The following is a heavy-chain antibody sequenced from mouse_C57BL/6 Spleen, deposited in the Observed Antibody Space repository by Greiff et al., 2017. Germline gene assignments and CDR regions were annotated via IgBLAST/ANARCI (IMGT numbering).Heavy chain of an antibody. J-gene: IGHJ3*01. Sequence: VQLQQPGAELVRPGSSVKLSCKASGYTFTSYWMHWVKQRPIQGLEWIGNIDPSDSDTHYNQKFKDKATLTVDKSSSTAYMQLSSLTSEDSAVYYCARDGYYGAWFAYGGQGTLVTVSA. CDR2: IDPSDSDT. D-gene: IGHD2-3*01. V-gene: IGHV1-52*01. CDR3: ARDGYYGAWFAY. CDR1: GYTFTSYW.